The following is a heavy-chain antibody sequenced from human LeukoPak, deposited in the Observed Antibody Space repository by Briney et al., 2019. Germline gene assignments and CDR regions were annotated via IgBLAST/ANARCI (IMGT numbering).Heavy chain of an antibody. D-gene: IGHD6-13*01. Sequence: GASVKVSCKASGYTFTSYHINWVRQATGQGLGWMGWMNPNSGNTGNAQKFQGRVTMTRNTSISTAYMELSSLRSEDTAVYYCARRRAAASNWFDPWGQGTLVTVSS. J-gene: IGHJ5*02. CDR2: MNPNSGNT. CDR1: GYTFTSYH. V-gene: IGHV1-8*01. CDR3: ARRRAAASNWFDP.